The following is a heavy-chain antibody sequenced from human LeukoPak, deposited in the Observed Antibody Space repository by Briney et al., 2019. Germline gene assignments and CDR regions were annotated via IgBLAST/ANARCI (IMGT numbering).Heavy chain of an antibody. V-gene: IGHV4-59*12. CDR2: IYYSGST. J-gene: IGHJ5*02. CDR3: ARMDGGRGYYYGSGTHDP. Sequence: SETLSLTCTVSGGSISSYYWSWTRQPPGKGLEWIGYIYYSGSTNYNPSLKSRVTISVDTSKNQFSLKLSSVTAADTAVYYCARMDGGRGYYYGSGTHDPWGQGTLVTVSS. D-gene: IGHD3-10*01. CDR1: GGSISSYY.